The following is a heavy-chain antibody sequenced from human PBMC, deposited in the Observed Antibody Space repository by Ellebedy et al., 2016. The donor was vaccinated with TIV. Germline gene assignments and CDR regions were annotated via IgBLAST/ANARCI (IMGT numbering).Heavy chain of an antibody. CDR2: INAGNGNT. CDR1: GYTFTSYG. J-gene: IGHJ4*02. V-gene: IGHV1-3*01. CDR3: ARDDAVAGVDY. D-gene: IGHD6-19*01. Sequence: ASVKVSCKASGYTFTSYGMHWVRQAPGQRLEWMGWINAGNGNTKYSQKFQGRVTITRDTSASTAYMELSSLRSEDTAVYYCARDDAVAGVDYWGQGTLVAVSS.